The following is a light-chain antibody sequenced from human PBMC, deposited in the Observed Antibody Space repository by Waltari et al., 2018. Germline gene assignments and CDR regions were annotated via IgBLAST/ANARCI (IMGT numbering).Light chain of an antibody. CDR1: SLRRYY. J-gene: IGLJ2*01. CDR2: DKN. Sequence: SSELTQDPVVSVAMGQTVRIPCQGDSLRRYYASWYQQRPGQAPILVMFDKNNRPSGVPARFAGSSSDNSASLTITGAQAEDEASYYCHSRDATGVGGSFGGGTKLTVL. V-gene: IGLV3-19*01. CDR3: HSRDATGVGGS.